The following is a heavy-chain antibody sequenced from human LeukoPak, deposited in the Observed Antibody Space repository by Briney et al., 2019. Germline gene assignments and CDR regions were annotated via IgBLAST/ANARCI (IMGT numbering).Heavy chain of an antibody. CDR2: INPNSGGA. CDR1: GYTFTDYY. CDR3: ARAACSSTSCYWSAFDI. D-gene: IGHD2-2*01. V-gene: IGHV1-2*06. Sequence: ASVKISCKASGYTFTDYYMHWVRQAPGQGLEWMGRINPNSGGADYAQKFQGRVTITADESTSTAYMELSSLRSEDTAVYYCARAACSSTSCYWSAFDIWGQGTMVTGSS. J-gene: IGHJ3*02.